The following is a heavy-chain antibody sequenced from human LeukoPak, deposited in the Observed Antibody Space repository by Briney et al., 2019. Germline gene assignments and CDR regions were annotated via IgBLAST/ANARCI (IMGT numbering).Heavy chain of an antibody. CDR2: ISYDGSNK. J-gene: IGHJ4*02. CDR3: AKRISDGYNTPIDY. CDR1: GFTFSSYA. V-gene: IGHV3-30*04. Sequence: PGRSLRLSCAASGFTFSSYAVHWVRQAPGKGLEWVAVISYDGSNKYYADSVKGRFTISRDNSQNTLSLQMDSLRAEDTALYYCAKRISDGYNTPIDYWGQGTLVTVSS. D-gene: IGHD5-24*01.